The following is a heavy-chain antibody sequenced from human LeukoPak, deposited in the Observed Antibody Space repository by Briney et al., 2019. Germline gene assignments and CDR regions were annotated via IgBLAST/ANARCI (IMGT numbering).Heavy chain of an antibody. V-gene: IGHV4-34*01. CDR2: INHSGST. CDR3: GGRVAGNFQDY. J-gene: IGHJ4*02. Sequence: SEALSLTCAVYGGSFSGYYWSWIRQPPGKGLEWIGEINHSGSTNYNPSLKSRVTISVDTSKNQFSLKLSSVTAADTAVYYCGGRVAGNFQDYWGQGTLVTVSS. D-gene: IGHD6-19*01. CDR1: GGSFSGYY.